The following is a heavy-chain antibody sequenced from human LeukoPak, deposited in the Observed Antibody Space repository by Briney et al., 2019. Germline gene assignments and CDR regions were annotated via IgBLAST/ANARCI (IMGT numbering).Heavy chain of an antibody. CDR1: GFTFNTYG. Sequence: QPGRSLRLSCTSSGFTFNTYGMHWVRQAPGKGLEWVAVIWYDASNRYYADSVKGRFTVSRDNLKNTVELQMNSLRADDTAMHYCVRDRRTGSYYQFDHWGQGSLVTVSS. CDR3: VRDRRTGSYYQFDH. CDR2: IWYDASNR. D-gene: IGHD1-26*01. V-gene: IGHV3-33*01. J-gene: IGHJ4*02.